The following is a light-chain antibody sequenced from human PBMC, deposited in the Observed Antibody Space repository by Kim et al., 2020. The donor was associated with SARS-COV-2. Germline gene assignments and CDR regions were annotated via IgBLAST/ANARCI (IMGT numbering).Light chain of an antibody. Sequence: PVEIAPRSRRARQRLNRELVWHQQQPGQAPRPLIYYASTRVTGIPARFSGSGSGTEFTLTINRLQSEDVAIYFCQQYSYRPLNFGGGTKVDIK. J-gene: IGKJ4*01. CDR3: QQYSYRPLN. CDR1: QRLNRE. V-gene: IGKV3D-15*01. CDR2: YAS.